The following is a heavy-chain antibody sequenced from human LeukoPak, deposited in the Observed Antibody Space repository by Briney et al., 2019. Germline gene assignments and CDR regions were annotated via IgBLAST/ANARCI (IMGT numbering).Heavy chain of an antibody. CDR1: GFTFSSYG. D-gene: IGHD2-2*01. V-gene: IGHV3-30*18. Sequence: PGRSLRLSCAASGFTFSSYGMHGVRQAPGKGREWVAVISYDGSNKYYADSVKGRFTISRDNSKNTLYLQMNSLRAEDTAVYYCAKTTIGYCSSTSCYYPPLDYWGQGTLVTVSS. J-gene: IGHJ4*02. CDR3: AKTTIGYCSSTSCYYPPLDY. CDR2: ISYDGSNK.